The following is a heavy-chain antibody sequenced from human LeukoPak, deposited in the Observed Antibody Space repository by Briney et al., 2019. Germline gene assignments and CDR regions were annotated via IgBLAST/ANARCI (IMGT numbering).Heavy chain of an antibody. CDR1: GYSFSNYY. J-gene: IGHJ4*02. D-gene: IGHD1-26*01. CDR3: ASRTGSYYPFDS. CDR2: MYPGGSDI. Sequence: GESLKISCXGSGYSFSNYYIDWVRPMPGKGLEWMGVMYPGGSDIRYSPSFQGQVTISADKSIDTAYLQWSSLKASDSAMYYCASRTGSYYPFDSWGQGTLVTVSS. V-gene: IGHV5-51*01.